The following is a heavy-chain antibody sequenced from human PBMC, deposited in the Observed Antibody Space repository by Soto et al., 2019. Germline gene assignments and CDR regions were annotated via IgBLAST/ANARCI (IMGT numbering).Heavy chain of an antibody. J-gene: IGHJ4*02. CDR3: ARRDTSGFLRYFDN. D-gene: IGHD3-3*01. V-gene: IGHV1-69*06. CDR2: IVPNVGTV. Sequence: QMQLVQSGAEVKKPGSSVKVSCKASGGTLSSFINYPINWVRQAPGQVLEWMGGIVPNVGTVNYAQKFQGRVTITADKYTGTAYMELSSLRSEDTALYYCARRDTSGFLRYFDNWGQGTLVTVSS. CDR1: GGTLSSFINYP.